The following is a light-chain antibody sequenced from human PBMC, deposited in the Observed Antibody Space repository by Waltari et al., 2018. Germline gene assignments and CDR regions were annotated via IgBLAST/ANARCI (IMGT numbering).Light chain of an antibody. CDR3: CSYASGSTII. Sequence: QSALTQPASVSGSPGQSIIISCTGTSNDVGRYNLVSWYQRHPGKAPELLIYEGSKRPSGVSNRFSGSKSGNTASLTISGLQAEDEADYFCCSYASGSTIIFGGGTKLTVL. J-gene: IGLJ2*01. V-gene: IGLV2-23*01. CDR2: EGS. CDR1: SNDVGRYNL.